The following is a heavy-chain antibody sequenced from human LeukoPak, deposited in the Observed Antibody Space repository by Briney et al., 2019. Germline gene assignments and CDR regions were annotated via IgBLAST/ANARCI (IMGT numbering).Heavy chain of an antibody. V-gene: IGHV3-23*01. CDR1: GFTFSSYG. J-gene: IGHJ4*02. CDR3: ARVSFGVWSGYYPAPCFDY. Sequence: PGGSLRLSCAASGFTFSSYGMNWVRQATGKGLEWTSGISPSGGGTYYADFVKGRFTISRDDSKNTLYLQMNSLRAEDTAVYYCARVSFGVWSGYYPAPCFDYWGQGTLVTVSS. D-gene: IGHD3-3*01. CDR2: ISPSGGGT.